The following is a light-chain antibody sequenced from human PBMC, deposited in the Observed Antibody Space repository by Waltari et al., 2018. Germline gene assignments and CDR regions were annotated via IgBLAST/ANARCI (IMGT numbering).Light chain of an antibody. V-gene: IGKV3-20*01. CDR3: QHYVNLPAT. Sequence: EVVLTQSPGTLSLSPGEGATLSCRASQSISHYFAWYQQKPGQAPRLLIYHASNRATGIPYRFSVSGSGTDFSLTISRLDPEDFAVYYCQHYVNLPATFGQGTKVEIK. CDR1: QSISHY. J-gene: IGKJ1*01. CDR2: HAS.